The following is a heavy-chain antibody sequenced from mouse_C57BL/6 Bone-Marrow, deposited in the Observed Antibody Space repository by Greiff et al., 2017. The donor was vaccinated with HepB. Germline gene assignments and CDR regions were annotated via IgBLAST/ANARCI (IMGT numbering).Heavy chain of an antibody. CDR1: GFSLTSYG. J-gene: IGHJ1*03. CDR3: ARHGNYYGSSLYWYFDV. D-gene: IGHD1-1*01. CDR2: IWSDGST. V-gene: IGHV2-6-1*01. Sequence: VQLKESGPGLVAPSQSLSITCTVSGFSLTSYGVHWVRQPPGKGLEWLVVIWSDGSTTYNSALKSRLSISKDNSKSQVFLKMNSLQTDDTAMYYCARHGNYYGSSLYWYFDVWGTGTTVTVSS.